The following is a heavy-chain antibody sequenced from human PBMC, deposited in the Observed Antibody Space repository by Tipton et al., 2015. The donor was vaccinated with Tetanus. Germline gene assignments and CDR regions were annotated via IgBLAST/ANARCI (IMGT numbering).Heavy chain of an antibody. V-gene: IGHV3-48*01. D-gene: IGHD3-22*01. CDR1: GFTFSTYS. J-gene: IGHJ5*02. Sequence: LRLSCAASGFTFSTYSMKWVRQAPGKGLEWVSSIGVSSSPIYYADSVKGRFTISRDNPRNTLYLQMNILRAEDTAIYYCAKYSLNSLYDGSSGYRTFYPWRQGALVSVS. CDR2: IGVSSSPI. CDR3: AKYSLNSLYDGSSGYRTFYP.